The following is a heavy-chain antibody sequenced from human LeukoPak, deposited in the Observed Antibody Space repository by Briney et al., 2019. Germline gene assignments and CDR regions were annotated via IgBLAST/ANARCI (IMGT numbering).Heavy chain of an antibody. CDR2: IYHSGRT. CDR1: GGSISNGNW. D-gene: IGHD3-22*01. V-gene: IGHV4-4*02. Sequence: PSGTLSLTCAVSGGSISNGNWWTWVRQPPGQGLEWIGEIYHSGRTNYNPSLKSRVTMSVDTSKNQFSLKLSSVTAADTAVYYCASSLTYYYDSSGQYYFDYWGQGTLVTVSS. CDR3: ASSLTYYYDSSGQYYFDY. J-gene: IGHJ4*02.